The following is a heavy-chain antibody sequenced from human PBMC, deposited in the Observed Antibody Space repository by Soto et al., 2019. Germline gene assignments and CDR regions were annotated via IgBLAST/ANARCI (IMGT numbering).Heavy chain of an antibody. J-gene: IGHJ4*02. CDR2: INHSGST. V-gene: IGHV4-34*01. CDR3: ARKKYSDY. Sequence: PSETLSLTCAVYGGSFSGYDWSWIRKPPGKGLEWIGEINHSGSTNYNPSLKSRVTRSVDTSKNQFSLKLSSVTAADTAVYYWARKKYSDYWGPGTLVTVSS. CDR1: GGSFSGYD.